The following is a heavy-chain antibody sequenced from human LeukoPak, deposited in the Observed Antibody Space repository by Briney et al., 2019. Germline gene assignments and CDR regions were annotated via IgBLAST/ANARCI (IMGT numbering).Heavy chain of an antibody. Sequence: GGSLRLSCAASGFTFSSYSMNWVRQAPGKGLEWVSSISGSSSYIYYADSVKGRFTISRDNAKNSLYLQMNSLRAEDTAVYYCARVYGDYGGYWFDPWGQGTLVTVSS. D-gene: IGHD4-17*01. CDR3: ARVYGDYGGYWFDP. V-gene: IGHV3-21*01. CDR2: ISGSSSYI. J-gene: IGHJ5*02. CDR1: GFTFSSYS.